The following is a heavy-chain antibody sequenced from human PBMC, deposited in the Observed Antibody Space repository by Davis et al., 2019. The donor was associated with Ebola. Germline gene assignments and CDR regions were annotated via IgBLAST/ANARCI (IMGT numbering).Heavy chain of an antibody. V-gene: IGHV1-2*02. Sequence: ASVKVSCKASGYTFTSYYMHWVRQAPGQGLEWMGWINPNSGGTNYAQKFQGRVTMTRDTSISTAYMELSRLRSDDTAVYYCARVQYYDFWSGYYPLYFDYWGQGTLVTVSS. J-gene: IGHJ4*02. CDR3: ARVQYYDFWSGYYPLYFDY. CDR1: GYTFTSYY. CDR2: INPNSGGT. D-gene: IGHD3-3*01.